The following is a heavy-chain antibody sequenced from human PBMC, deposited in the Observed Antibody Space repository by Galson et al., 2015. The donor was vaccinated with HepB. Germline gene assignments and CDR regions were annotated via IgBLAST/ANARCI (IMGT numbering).Heavy chain of an antibody. CDR3: ARNIVDPNGAFDI. J-gene: IGHJ3*02. V-gene: IGHV3-53*04. Sequence: SLRLSCAVSGVSVSDTYINWVRQAPGKGLEWVSVIFIDGPTYYTDSVKGRFTISRHNSKNTVFLQMNSLRTEDTAVYYCARNIVDPNGAFDIWGQGTMVTVSS. CDR2: IFIDGPT. CDR1: GVSVSDTY. D-gene: IGHD2-8*01.